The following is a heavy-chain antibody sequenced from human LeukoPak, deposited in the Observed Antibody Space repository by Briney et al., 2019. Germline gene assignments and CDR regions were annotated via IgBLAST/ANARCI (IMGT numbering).Heavy chain of an antibody. J-gene: IGHJ3*02. CDR2: ISAYNGNT. Sequence: ASVKVSCKASGYTFTSYGISWVRQAPGQGLEWMGWISAYNGNTNYAQKLQGRVTMTTDTSTSTAYMELRSLRSDDTAVYYCARAPRWELLASDAFDIWGQGTMVTVSS. D-gene: IGHD1-26*01. CDR1: GYTFTSYG. V-gene: IGHV1-18*01. CDR3: ARAPRWELLASDAFDI.